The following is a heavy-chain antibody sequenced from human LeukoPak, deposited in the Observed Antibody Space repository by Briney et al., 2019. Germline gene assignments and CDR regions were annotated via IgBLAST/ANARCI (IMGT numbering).Heavy chain of an antibody. CDR1: GFTFSSYS. CDR2: ISSSSHYI. D-gene: IGHD3-16*01. J-gene: IGHJ4*02. V-gene: IGHV3-21*01. CDR3: ARGRGSGNDLDC. Sequence: GGSLRLSCAASGFTFSSYSMNWVRQAPGKGLEWVSYISSSSHYIHYADSVKGRFTISRDNAKNSLYLQMNSLRAEDTAVYYCARGRGSGNDLDCWGQGTLVTVSS.